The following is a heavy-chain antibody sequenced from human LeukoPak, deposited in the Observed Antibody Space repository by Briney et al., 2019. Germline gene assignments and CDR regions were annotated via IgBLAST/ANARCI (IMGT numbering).Heavy chain of an antibody. V-gene: IGHV1-2*02. J-gene: IGHJ6*02. CDR1: GYTFTGYY. D-gene: IGHD3-16*01. CDR2: INPNSGGT. Sequence: ASVKVSCKASGYTFTGYYMHWVRQAPGQGLEWMGWINPNSGGTNYAQKFQGRVTMTRDTSISTAYMELSRLRSDDTAVYYCARWGPKRPPQNYGMDVWGQGTTVTVSS. CDR3: ARWGPKRPPQNYGMDV.